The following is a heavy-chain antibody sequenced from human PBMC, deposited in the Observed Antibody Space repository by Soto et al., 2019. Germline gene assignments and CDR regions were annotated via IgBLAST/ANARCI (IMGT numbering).Heavy chain of an antibody. Sequence: QVQLQESGPGLVKPSQTLSLTCTVSGGSISSGGYYWSWIRQHPVKGLEWIGYIYYSGSTYYNPSLKSRVTISVDTSKNQCSLKLSSVTAADTAVYYCARDVGYYYGSGSTHDAFDIWGQGTMVTVSS. D-gene: IGHD3-10*01. CDR3: ARDVGYYYGSGSTHDAFDI. J-gene: IGHJ3*02. V-gene: IGHV4-31*03. CDR2: IYYSGST. CDR1: GGSISSGGYY.